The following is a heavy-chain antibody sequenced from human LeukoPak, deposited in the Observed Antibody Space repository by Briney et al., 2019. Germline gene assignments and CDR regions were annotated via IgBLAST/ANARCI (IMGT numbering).Heavy chain of an antibody. CDR2: TNPSGGNT. D-gene: IGHD6-13*01. J-gene: IGHJ5*02. Sequence: GASVKVSCKASGYTFTNYYMHWVRQAPGPGLEWMGITNPSGGNTKYAQKFQGRVTMTRDMSTSTVYMELSSLRSEDTAVYYCARDPQYSSSWYGGWVTWFDPWGQGTLVTVSS. CDR1: GYTFTNYY. V-gene: IGHV1-46*01. CDR3: ARDPQYSSSWYGGWVTWFDP.